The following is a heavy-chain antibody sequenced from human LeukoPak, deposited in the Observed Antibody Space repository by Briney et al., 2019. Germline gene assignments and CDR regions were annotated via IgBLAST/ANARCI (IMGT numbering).Heavy chain of an antibody. CDR1: GGSFSGYY. J-gene: IGHJ4*02. CDR3: ARFGLFCSSTSCLNRNDY. Sequence: SETLPLTCAVYGGSFSGYYWSWIRQPPGKGLEWIGEINHSGSTNYNPSLKSRVTISVDTSKNQFSLKLSSVTAADTAVYYCARFGLFCSSTSCLNRNDYWGQGTLVTVSS. V-gene: IGHV4-34*01. CDR2: INHSGST. D-gene: IGHD2-2*01.